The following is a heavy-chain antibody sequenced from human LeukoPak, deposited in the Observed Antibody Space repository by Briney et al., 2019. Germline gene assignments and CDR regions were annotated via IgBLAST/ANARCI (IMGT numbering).Heavy chain of an antibody. V-gene: IGHV4-59*01. D-gene: IGHD3-10*01. CDR2: IYYSGST. Sequence: SSETLSLTCTVSGGSISSYYWSWIRQPPGKGLEWIGYIYYSGSTNYNPSLKSRVTISVDTSKNQFSLKLSSVTAADTAVYYCARHLSGSGTYYAETFDYWGQGTLVTVSS. J-gene: IGHJ4*02. CDR1: GGSISSYY. CDR3: ARHLSGSGTYYAETFDY.